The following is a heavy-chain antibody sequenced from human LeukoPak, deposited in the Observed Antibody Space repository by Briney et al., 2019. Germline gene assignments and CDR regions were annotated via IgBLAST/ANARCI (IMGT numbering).Heavy chain of an antibody. Sequence: GGSLRLSCAASGFTFDDYAMHWVRQAPGKGLEGVSGISWNSGSIVYADSVKGRFTISRDNAKNSLYLQMNSLRAEDTALYYCAKDVLYYYGSGSDYGGFDYWGQGTLVTVSS. CDR2: ISWNSGSI. V-gene: IGHV3-9*01. J-gene: IGHJ4*02. CDR1: GFTFDDYA. D-gene: IGHD3-10*01. CDR3: AKDVLYYYGSGSDYGGFDY.